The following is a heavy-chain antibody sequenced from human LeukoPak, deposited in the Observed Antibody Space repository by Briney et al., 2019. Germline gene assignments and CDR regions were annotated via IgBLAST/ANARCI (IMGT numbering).Heavy chain of an antibody. CDR1: GYTFTGYY. CDR2: INPNSGGT. Sequence: ASVKVSCKASGYTFTGYYVHWVRQAPGQGLEWMGWINPNSGGTNYAQKFQGWVTMTRDTSISTAYMELSRLRSDDTAVYYCARETSGSYFYYWGQGTLVTVSS. J-gene: IGHJ4*02. V-gene: IGHV1-2*04. D-gene: IGHD1-26*01. CDR3: ARETSGSYFYY.